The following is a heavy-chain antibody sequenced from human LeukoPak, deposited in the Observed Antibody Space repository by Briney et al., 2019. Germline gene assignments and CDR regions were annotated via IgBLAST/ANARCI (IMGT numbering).Heavy chain of an antibody. CDR2: IYPGDSDT. Sequence: GESLKISCKGSGYSFTSYWIGWVRQMPGKGLEWMGIIYPGDSDTRYSPSFQGQVTIPADKSISTAYLQWSSLKASDTAMYYCARQMVVTAIPGWFDPWGQGTLVTVSS. J-gene: IGHJ5*02. CDR3: ARQMVVTAIPGWFDP. D-gene: IGHD2-21*02. V-gene: IGHV5-51*01. CDR1: GYSFTSYW.